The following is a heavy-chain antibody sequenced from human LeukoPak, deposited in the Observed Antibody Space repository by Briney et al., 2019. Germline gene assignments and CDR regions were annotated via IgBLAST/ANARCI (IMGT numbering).Heavy chain of an antibody. J-gene: IGHJ4*02. Sequence: PGGSLRLSCAASGFTFSSYAMSWVRQAPGKGLEWVSAISGSGGSTHYADSVKGRFTISRDNSKNTLYLQMNSLRAEDTAVYYCAKRSGWYEYYFDYWGQGTLVTVSS. CDR2: ISGSGGST. V-gene: IGHV3-23*01. CDR3: AKRSGWYEYYFDY. CDR1: GFTFSSYA. D-gene: IGHD6-19*01.